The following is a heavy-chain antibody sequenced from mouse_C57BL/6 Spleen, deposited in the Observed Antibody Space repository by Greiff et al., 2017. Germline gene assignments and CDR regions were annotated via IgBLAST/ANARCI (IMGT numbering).Heavy chain of an antibody. J-gene: IGHJ2*01. CDR2: ISSGGGYT. D-gene: IGHD2-4*01. Sequence: EVKLMESGGDLVKPGGSLKLSCAASGFTFSSYGMSWVRQTPDKRLEWVATISSGGGYTYYPDSVKGRFTISRDNAKNTLYLQMSSLKSEDTAMXYCARHEGESYDYDPSYFDYWGQGTTLTVSS. CDR1: GFTFSSYG. CDR3: ARHEGESYDYDPSYFDY. V-gene: IGHV5-6*01.